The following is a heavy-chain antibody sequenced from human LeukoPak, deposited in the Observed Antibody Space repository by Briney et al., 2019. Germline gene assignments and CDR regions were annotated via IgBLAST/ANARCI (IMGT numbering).Heavy chain of an antibody. V-gene: IGHV3-11*04. CDR2: ISSSGSTI. Sequence: GGSLRLSCAASGFTFSDYYVSWIRQAPGKGLECLSYISSSGSTIYYADSVKGRFTISRDNSKNTLYLQMNSLRAEDTAVYYCAKESYDSSGYYFHYFDYWGQGSLVTVSS. J-gene: IGHJ4*02. CDR3: AKESYDSSGYYFHYFDY. CDR1: GFTFSDYY. D-gene: IGHD3-22*01.